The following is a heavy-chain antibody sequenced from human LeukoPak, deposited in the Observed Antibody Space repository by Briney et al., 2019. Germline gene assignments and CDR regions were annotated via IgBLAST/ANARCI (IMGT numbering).Heavy chain of an antibody. J-gene: IGHJ4*02. Sequence: SQTLSLTCAISGDSVSSNSATWTFIRQSPSRGLEWLGRTYYRSKWFNEYAVSVKSRITINTDTSKNQFSLQLTSVTPEDTATYFCARELGRRGIDYWGQGTLVTVSS. D-gene: IGHD3-10*01. CDR3: ARELGRRGIDY. CDR1: GDSVSSNSAT. V-gene: IGHV6-1*01. CDR2: TYYRSKWFN.